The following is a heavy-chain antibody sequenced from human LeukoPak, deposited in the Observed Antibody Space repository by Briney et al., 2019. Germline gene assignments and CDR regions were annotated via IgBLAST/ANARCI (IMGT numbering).Heavy chain of an antibody. D-gene: IGHD3-22*01. CDR1: GFTFSTYG. CDR2: IASVGRT. V-gene: IGHV3-66*01. Sequence: PGGSLRLSCAASGFTFSTYGMHWVRQAPGKGLEWVSVIASVGRTYYAESVKGRLTISRDSSTNTLFLRMNSLRAEDTAIYSCARDLVVAGLVPWGQGTLVLVSS. CDR3: ARDLVVAGLVP. J-gene: IGHJ5*02.